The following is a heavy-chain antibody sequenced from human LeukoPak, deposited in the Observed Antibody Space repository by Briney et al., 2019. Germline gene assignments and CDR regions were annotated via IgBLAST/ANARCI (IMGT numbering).Heavy chain of an antibody. CDR1: GFPFSSYG. CDR3: ARDQSPYCGGDCFGSRPSSAFDI. V-gene: IGHV3-33*01. CDR2: ILYDGSNK. D-gene: IGHD2-21*02. J-gene: IGHJ3*02. Sequence: GGSLRLSFAASGFPFSSYGMHWVRQAPGKGLEWVAVILYDGSNKYYADSVKGRFTISRDNSKNTLYLQMNSLRAEDTAVYYCARDQSPYCGGDCFGSRPSSAFDIWGQGTMVTVSS.